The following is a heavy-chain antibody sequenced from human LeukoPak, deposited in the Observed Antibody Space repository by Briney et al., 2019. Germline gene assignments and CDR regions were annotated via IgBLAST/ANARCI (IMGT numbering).Heavy chain of an antibody. J-gene: IGHJ4*02. D-gene: IGHD6-6*01. Sequence: SVKVSCKASGGTFSSYAISWVRQAPGQGLEWMGGIIPIFGTANYAQKFQGRVTITADESTSTAYMELSSLRSEDTAVYYCARDGYSSSSFTPFDHWGQGTLVTVSS. CDR1: GGTFSSYA. CDR2: IIPIFGTA. CDR3: ARDGYSSSSFTPFDH. V-gene: IGHV1-69*13.